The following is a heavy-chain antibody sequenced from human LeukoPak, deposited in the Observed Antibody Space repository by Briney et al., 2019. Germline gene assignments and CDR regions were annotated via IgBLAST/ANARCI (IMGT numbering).Heavy chain of an antibody. CDR3: TNYDSSGPAFQH. V-gene: IGHV3-73*01. Sequence: GGSLRLSCAASGFTFSCSAMHWVRQASGKGLEGVGRIRSKANSYATSYAASVGGRFTISRDDSKNTAYLQMSSLKTEDTAVYYCTNYDSSGPAFQHWGQSTLVTVSS. J-gene: IGHJ1*01. CDR2: IRSKANSYAT. CDR1: GFTFSCSA. D-gene: IGHD3-22*01.